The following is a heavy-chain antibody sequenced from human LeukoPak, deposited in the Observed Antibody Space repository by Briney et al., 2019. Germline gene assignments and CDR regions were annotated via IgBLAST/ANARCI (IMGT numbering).Heavy chain of an antibody. V-gene: IGHV5-51*01. CDR1: GYSFTSYW. CDR3: ERRGGGEYSYGKTPLVPFDY. CDR2: IYPGDSDT. J-gene: IGHJ4*02. Sequence: GESLKISCKGSGYSFTSYWIGWVRQKPGKGLEWMWIIYPGDSDTRYSPSFQGQVTISADKSISTAYLQWSSLKASDTAMYYCERRGGGEYSYGKTPLVPFDYWGQGILVTVSS. D-gene: IGHD5-18*01.